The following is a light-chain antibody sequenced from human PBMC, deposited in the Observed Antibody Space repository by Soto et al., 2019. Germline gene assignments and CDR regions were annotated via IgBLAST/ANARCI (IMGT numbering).Light chain of an antibody. CDR3: QQYENWPKT. CDR1: QIISRN. Sequence: EIVMTQSPPTLTESPWARATLACRASQIISRNLAWFQQKPGQAPTLLIFGASTRAAGIPARFSGSGSGTEFTLTISGLQSEDYADYFCQQYENWPKTFGQGTKVEV. J-gene: IGKJ1*01. V-gene: IGKV3-15*01. CDR2: GAS.